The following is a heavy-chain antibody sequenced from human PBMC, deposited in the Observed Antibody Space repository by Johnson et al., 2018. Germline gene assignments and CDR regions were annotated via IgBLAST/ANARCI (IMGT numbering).Heavy chain of an antibody. D-gene: IGHD1-1*01. CDR3: AKDGHHGPRYWNYYMDV. CDR1: GFTFSSYG. V-gene: IGHV3-30*18. J-gene: IGHJ6*03. CDR2: ISYEDNNK. Sequence: QVQLVQSGGGVVQPGRSLRLSCAASGFTFSSYGMHWVRQPPGKGLEWVAVISYEDNNKYYADSVKGRFTISRDNARNSLYLQMKTLRVDDTAVYYCAKDGHHGPRYWNYYMDVWGKGTSVTVSS.